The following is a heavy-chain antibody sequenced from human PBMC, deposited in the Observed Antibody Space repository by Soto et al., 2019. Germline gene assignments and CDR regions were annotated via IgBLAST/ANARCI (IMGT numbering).Heavy chain of an antibody. J-gene: IGHJ4*02. CDR1: GGTFSTYA. CDR3: ARPKGSYSSGYYYFDY. Sequence: QVQLVQSGAEVKQPGSSVKVSCKTSGGTFSTYAIYWVRQAPGQGLEWMGAIIPLFGTADYAQKFQGRVTITADESTSTAYMGLSSLRSDDTAVYYCARPKGSYSSGYYYFDYWGQGTLVTVSS. V-gene: IGHV1-69*01. CDR2: IIPLFGTA. D-gene: IGHD6-19*01.